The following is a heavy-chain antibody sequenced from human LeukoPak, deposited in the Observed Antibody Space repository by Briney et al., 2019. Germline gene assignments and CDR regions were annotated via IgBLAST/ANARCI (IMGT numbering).Heavy chain of an antibody. CDR3: ARVSSPLQYNWFDP. V-gene: IGHV1-2*06. CDR1: GYSFTGYY. Sequence: APVKVSCKASGYSFTGYYIHWVRQAPGQGLEWMGRISPNSGGTNYAQKFQGRVTMTRDTSISTAYMEVSRLRSDDTAVYYCARVSSPLQYNWFDPWGQGTLITVSS. D-gene: IGHD1-14*01. J-gene: IGHJ5*02. CDR2: ISPNSGGT.